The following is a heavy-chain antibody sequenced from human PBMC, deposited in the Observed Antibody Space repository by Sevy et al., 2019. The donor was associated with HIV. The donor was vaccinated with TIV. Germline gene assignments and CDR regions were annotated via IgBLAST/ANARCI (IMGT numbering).Heavy chain of an antibody. J-gene: IGHJ6*02. V-gene: IGHV1-69*13. CDR1: GGTFSRYA. Sequence: SVKVSCKASGGTFSRYAISWVRQAPGQGLEWMGGIIPIFGTANYAQKFQGRVTITADESTSTAYMELSSLRSEDTAVYYCARYGIAVADPYRMDVWGQGTTVTVSS. CDR3: ARYGIAVADPYRMDV. D-gene: IGHD6-19*01. CDR2: IIPIFGTA.